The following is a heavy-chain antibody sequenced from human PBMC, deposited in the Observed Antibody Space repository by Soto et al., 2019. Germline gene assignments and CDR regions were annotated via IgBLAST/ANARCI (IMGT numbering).Heavy chain of an antibody. V-gene: IGHV3-33*01. J-gene: IGHJ6*02. CDR2: IWYDGSNK. CDR3: ARGPASDYYYYGMDV. CDR1: GFTFSSYG. Sequence: GGSLRLSCAASGFTFSSYGMHWVRQAPGKGLEWVAVIWYDGSNKYYADSVKGRFTISRDNSKNTLYLQMNSLRAEDTAVYYCARGPASDYYYYGMDVWGQGTTVTVSS.